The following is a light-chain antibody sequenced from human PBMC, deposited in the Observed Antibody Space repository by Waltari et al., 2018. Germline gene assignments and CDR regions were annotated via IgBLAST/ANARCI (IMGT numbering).Light chain of an antibody. CDR2: DVT. CDR1: SSHVGGYDP. J-gene: IGLJ3*02. CDR3: FSYRRSTTWV. V-gene: IGLV2-14*03. Sequence: QSALTQPASVSGSPGQSITISRPGTSSHVGGYDPVAFYQQHPGKAPKLLIYDVTKRPSGVSNRFSGSKSANTASLTISGLQAEDEADYYCFSYRRSTTWVFGEGTKLTVL.